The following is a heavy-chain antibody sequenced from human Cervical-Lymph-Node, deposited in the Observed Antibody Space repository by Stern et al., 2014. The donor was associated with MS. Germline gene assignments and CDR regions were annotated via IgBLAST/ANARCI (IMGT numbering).Heavy chain of an antibody. Sequence: VQLVESGPEVKKPGSSVKVSCEASGGTFSDHTFSWVRQAPGQGLEWIGTTVPLFRTANYAPKFQGRVTLTSDEYQRSVYTQLGSLRSEDTAVYFCASQRREGYNVWFENWGQGTLVTVSS. V-gene: IGHV1-69*18. CDR3: ASQRREGYNVWFEN. CDR2: TVPLFRTA. CDR1: GGTFSDHT. J-gene: IGHJ1*01. D-gene: IGHD5-24*01.